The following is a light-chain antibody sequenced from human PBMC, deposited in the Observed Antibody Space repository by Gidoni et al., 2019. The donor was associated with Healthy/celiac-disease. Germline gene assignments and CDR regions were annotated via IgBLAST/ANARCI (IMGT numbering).Light chain of an antibody. V-gene: IGKV1-16*01. CDR3: QQYNSYPPT. CDR2: AAS. Sequence: NSNYLAWFQQKPGKAPTSLIYAASSLQSGVPSTFSGSGSGTDFTLTISSPQPEDFAPYYCQQYNSYPPTFGGGTKVEIK. J-gene: IGKJ4*01. CDR1: NSNY.